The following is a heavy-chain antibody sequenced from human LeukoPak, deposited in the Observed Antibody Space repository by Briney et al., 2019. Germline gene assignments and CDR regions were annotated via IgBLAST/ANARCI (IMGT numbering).Heavy chain of an antibody. Sequence: GGSLRLSCAASGFTFSSYSMNWVRQAPGKGLEWVSSISSSSSYIYYADSVKGRFTISRDNAKNSLYMQMNSLRAEDTAVYYCAELGITMIGGVWGKGTTVTISS. CDR3: AELGITMIGGV. V-gene: IGHV3-21*01. CDR1: GFTFSSYS. D-gene: IGHD3-10*02. CDR2: ISSSSSYI. J-gene: IGHJ6*04.